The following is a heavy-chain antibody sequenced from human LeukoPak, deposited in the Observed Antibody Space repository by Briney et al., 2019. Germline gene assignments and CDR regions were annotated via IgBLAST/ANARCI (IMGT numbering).Heavy chain of an antibody. V-gene: IGHV4-59*01. CDR2: IYYSGST. CDR3: ARAERDGYISY. CDR1: GGSISSYY. J-gene: IGHJ4*02. Sequence: SETLSLTCTVSGGSISSYYWSWIRQPPGKGLEWIGYIYYSGSTNYNPSPKSRVTISVDTSKNQFSLKLSSVTAADTAVYYCARAERDGYISYWGQGTLVTVSS. D-gene: IGHD5-24*01.